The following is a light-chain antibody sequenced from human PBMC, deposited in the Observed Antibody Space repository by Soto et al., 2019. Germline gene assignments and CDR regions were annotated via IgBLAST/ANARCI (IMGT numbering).Light chain of an antibody. J-gene: IGLJ2*01. V-gene: IGLV4-69*01. CDR1: SGHSSYA. CDR2: LNSDGSH. Sequence: QLVLTQSPSASASLGASVKLTCTLRSGHSSYAIAWHQQQPEKGPRYLMKLNSDGSHTKGDGIPDRFSGSSSGAERYLTIARLQSEDEADYYCQTWGTGIVVFGGGTKLTVL. CDR3: QTWGTGIVV.